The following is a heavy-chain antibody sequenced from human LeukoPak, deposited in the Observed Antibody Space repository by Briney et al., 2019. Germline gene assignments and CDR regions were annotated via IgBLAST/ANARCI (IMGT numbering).Heavy chain of an antibody. J-gene: IGHJ4*02. Sequence: PGESLRLSCAASGFTFSSYAISWVRQAPGEGREWVSAISGSGGSTYYADSVKGRFTISRDNSKNTLYLQMNSLGAEDTAVYYCAKEVDTYYYDSSGYFDYWGQGTLVTVSS. CDR2: ISGSGGST. D-gene: IGHD3-22*01. CDR3: AKEVDTYYYDSSGYFDY. V-gene: IGHV3-23*01. CDR1: GFTFSSYA.